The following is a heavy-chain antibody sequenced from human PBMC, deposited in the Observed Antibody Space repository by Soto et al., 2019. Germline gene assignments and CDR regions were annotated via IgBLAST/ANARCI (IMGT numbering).Heavy chain of an antibody. CDR3: AREQRIGRGIAAAGDY. V-gene: IGHV3-33*01. CDR2: IWYDGSNK. CDR1: GFTFSSYG. J-gene: IGHJ4*02. Sequence: QVQLVESGGGVVQPGRSLRLSCAVSGFTFSSYGMHWVRQAPGKGLEWVAVIWYDGSNKYYADSVKGRFTISRDNSKNTLYLQMNSLRAEDTAVYYCAREQRIGRGIAAAGDYWGQGTLVTVSS. D-gene: IGHD6-13*01.